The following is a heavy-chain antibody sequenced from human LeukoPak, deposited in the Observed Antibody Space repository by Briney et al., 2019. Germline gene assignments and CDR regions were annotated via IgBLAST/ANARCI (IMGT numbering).Heavy chain of an antibody. Sequence: SVKVSCKASGGTFSSYAIRWVRQAPGQGLAWMGGIIPIFGTANYAQKFQGRVTITTDESTSTAYMELSSLRSEDTAVYYCARGGIAAATADYWGQGTLVTVSS. CDR2: IIPIFGTA. V-gene: IGHV1-69*05. J-gene: IGHJ4*02. D-gene: IGHD6-13*01. CDR3: ARGGIAAATADY. CDR1: GGTFSSYA.